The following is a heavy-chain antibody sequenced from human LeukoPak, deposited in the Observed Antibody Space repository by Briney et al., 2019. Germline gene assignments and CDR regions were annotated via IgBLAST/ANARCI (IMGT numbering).Heavy chain of an antibody. J-gene: IGHJ4*02. D-gene: IGHD3-9*01. CDR1: GGSISSYY. CDR3: ARTPYYDILTGYSYYFDY. V-gene: IGHV4-59*01. CDR2: IYYSGST. Sequence: PSETLSLTCTVSGGSISSYYWSWIRQPPGKGLEWIGYIYYSGSTNYNPSLKSRVTISVGTSKNQFSLKLSSVTAADTAVYYCARTPYYDILTGYSYYFDYWGQGTLVTVSS.